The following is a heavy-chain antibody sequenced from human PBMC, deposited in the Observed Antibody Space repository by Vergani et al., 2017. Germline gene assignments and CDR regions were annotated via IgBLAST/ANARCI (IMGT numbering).Heavy chain of an antibody. D-gene: IGHD3-10*01. CDR2: FDPEDGET. V-gene: IGHV1-24*01. Sequence: QVQLVQSGAEVKKPGASVKVSCKVSGYTLTELYMHWVRQAPGKGLEWMGGFDPEDGETIYAQKFQGRVTMTEDTSTDTAYMELSSLRSEDTAVYYCATGLLWFGELKVPYYFYGMDVWGQGTTVTVSS. CDR3: ATGLLWFGELKVPYYFYGMDV. CDR1: GYTLTELY. J-gene: IGHJ6*02.